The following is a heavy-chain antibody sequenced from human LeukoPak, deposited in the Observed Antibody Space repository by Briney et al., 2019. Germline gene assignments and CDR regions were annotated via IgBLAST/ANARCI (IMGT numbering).Heavy chain of an antibody. CDR2: ISGSGGSS. Sequence: GGSLRLSCAASGFTFSSYAMSWVRQAPGKGLEWVSSISGSGGSSFFADSVKGRFTISRDNSKNTLYLQMKSLRAEDTALYYCAKSPAYYYDSSGYFHYWGQGTLVTVSS. V-gene: IGHV3-23*01. CDR1: GFTFSSYA. D-gene: IGHD3-22*01. CDR3: AKSPAYYYDSSGYFHY. J-gene: IGHJ4*02.